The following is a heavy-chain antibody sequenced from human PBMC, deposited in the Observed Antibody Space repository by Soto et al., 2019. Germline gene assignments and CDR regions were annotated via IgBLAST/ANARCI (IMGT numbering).Heavy chain of an antibody. CDR2: IWYDGSNK. V-gene: IGHV3-33*01. D-gene: IGHD3-3*01. CDR1: GFTFSSYG. CDR3: ARDSIFGVSYYGMDV. J-gene: IGHJ6*02. Sequence: GGSLRLSCAASGFTFSSYGMHWVRQAPGKGLEGVAVIWYDGSNKYYADSVKGRFTISRDNSKNTLYLQMNSLRAEDTAVYYCARDSIFGVSYYGMDVWGQGTTVTVSS.